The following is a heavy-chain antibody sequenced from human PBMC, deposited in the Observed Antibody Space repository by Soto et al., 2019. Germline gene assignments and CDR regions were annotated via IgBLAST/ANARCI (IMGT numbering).Heavy chain of an antibody. CDR3: GTIPYDGSGYSSYYYCHMDV. D-gene: IGHD3-22*01. CDR1: GGSFSGYY. CDR2: INHSGST. V-gene: IGHV4-34*01. Sequence: KTSETRSLTRAVYGGSFSGYYWRGIRQPPGQGLVWIGEINHSGSTNYHPSLKSRVTLSVDTSNNQFPLKLCSVTAADAAVYYCGTIPYDGSGYSSYYYCHMDV. J-gene: IGHJ6*01.